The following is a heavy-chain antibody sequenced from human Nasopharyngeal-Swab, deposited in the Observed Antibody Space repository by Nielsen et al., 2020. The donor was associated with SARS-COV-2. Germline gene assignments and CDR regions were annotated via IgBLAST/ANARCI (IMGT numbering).Heavy chain of an antibody. CDR3: ARGAVAVRHFDY. V-gene: IGHV4-30-2*01. CDR2: IYHSGST. Sequence: SETLSLTCAVSGGSISSGGYSWSWIRQPPGKGLEWIGYIYHSGSTYYNPSLKSRVTISVDRSKNQFSLKLSSVTAADTAVYYCARGAVAVRHFDYWGQGTLVTVSS. D-gene: IGHD6-19*01. J-gene: IGHJ4*02. CDR1: GGSISSGGYS.